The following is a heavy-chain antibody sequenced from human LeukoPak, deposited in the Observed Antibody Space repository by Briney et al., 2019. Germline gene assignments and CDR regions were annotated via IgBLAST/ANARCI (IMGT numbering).Heavy chain of an antibody. D-gene: IGHD3-10*01. CDR1: GGSISSSSYY. CDR3: ATSYYYGSGSYYRPYNWFDP. V-gene: IGHV4-39*01. Sequence: PSETLSLTCTVSGGSISSSSYYWGWIRQPPGKGLEWIGSIYYSGSTYYNPSLKSRVTISVDTSKNQFSLKLSSVTAADTAVYYCATSYYYGSGSYYRPYNWFDPWGQGTLVTVSP. J-gene: IGHJ5*02. CDR2: IYYSGST.